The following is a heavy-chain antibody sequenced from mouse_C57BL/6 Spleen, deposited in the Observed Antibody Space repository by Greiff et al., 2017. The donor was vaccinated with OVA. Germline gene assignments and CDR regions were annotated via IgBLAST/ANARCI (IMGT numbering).Heavy chain of an antibody. V-gene: IGHV1-69*01. J-gene: IGHJ1*03. CDR1: GYTFTSYW. Sequence: QVQLQQPGAELVMPGASVKLSCKASGYTFTSYWMHWVKQRPGQGLEWIGEIDPSDSYTNYNQKLKGKSTLTVDKSSSTAYMQLSSLTSEDSAVYYCARWEYSNYWYFDVWGTGTTVTVSS. CDR3: ARWEYSNYWYFDV. D-gene: IGHD2-5*01. CDR2: IDPSDSYT.